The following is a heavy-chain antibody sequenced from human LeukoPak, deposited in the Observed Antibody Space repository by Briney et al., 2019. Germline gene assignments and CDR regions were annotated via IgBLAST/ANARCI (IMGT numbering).Heavy chain of an antibody. Sequence: ASVKVSCKASGGTFSSYAISWVRQAPGQGLEWMGRIIPILGIANYAQKFQGRVTITADKSTSTAYMELSSLRSEDTAVYYCARDRVLLWFGESTCFDYWGQGTLVTVSS. V-gene: IGHV1-69*04. CDR3: ARDRVLLWFGESTCFDY. D-gene: IGHD3-10*01. J-gene: IGHJ4*02. CDR2: IIPILGIA. CDR1: GGTFSSYA.